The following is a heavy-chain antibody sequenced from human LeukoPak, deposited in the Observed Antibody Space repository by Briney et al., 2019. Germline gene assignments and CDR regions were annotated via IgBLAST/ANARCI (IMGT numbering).Heavy chain of an antibody. CDR2: MNPNSGNT. D-gene: IGHD4-11*01. CDR3: ARWATVTSYYFDY. V-gene: IGHV1-8*03. Sequence: ASVKVSCKASVYTFTSYDINWVRQATGQGLEWMGWMNPNSGNTGYAQKFQGRVTITRNTSISTAYMELSSLRSEDTAVYYCARWATVTSYYFDYWGQGTLVTVSS. J-gene: IGHJ4*02. CDR1: VYTFTSYD.